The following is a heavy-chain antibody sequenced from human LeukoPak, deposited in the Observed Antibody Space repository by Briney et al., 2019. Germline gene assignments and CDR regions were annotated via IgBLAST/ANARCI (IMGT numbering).Heavy chain of an antibody. CDR1: GFTFSSYA. CDR2: ISGSGGTT. V-gene: IGHV3-23*01. J-gene: IGHJ4*02. Sequence: GGSLRLSCAASGFTFSSYAMTWVRRAPGKGLEWVSTISGSGGTTHYADSVRGRFTISRDNSKNTLFLEVNSLRVEDTAVYYCAKGYTSGWFYFDYWGQGTLVTVSS. D-gene: IGHD6-19*01. CDR3: AKGYTSGWFYFDY.